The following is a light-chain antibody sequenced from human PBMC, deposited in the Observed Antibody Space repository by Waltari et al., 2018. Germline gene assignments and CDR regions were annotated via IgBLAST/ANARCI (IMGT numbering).Light chain of an antibody. J-gene: IGKJ4*01. Sequence: EIVLTQSPATLSLSPGERATLSGRASQSVNTFLAWYPQKPGQAPRLHIYEATNRATGIPPRFSGSGSGTDFTLTISSLEPEDFAVYYCQQRYNWPPLTFGGGTKV. CDR1: QSVNTF. CDR3: QQRYNWPPLT. CDR2: EAT. V-gene: IGKV3-11*01.